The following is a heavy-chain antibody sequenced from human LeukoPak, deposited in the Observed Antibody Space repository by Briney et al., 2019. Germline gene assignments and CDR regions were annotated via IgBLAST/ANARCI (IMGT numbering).Heavy chain of an antibody. D-gene: IGHD3-3*01. CDR3: ARGLRFDDY. J-gene: IGHJ4*02. V-gene: IGHV4-34*01. CDR2: INHSGST. Sequence: SETLSLTCAVYGGSFSGYYWSWIRQPPGKGLEWIGEINHSGSTNYNPSLKSRVTISVDPSKNQFSLKLSSVTAADTAVYYCARGLRFDDYWGQGTLVTVSS. CDR1: GGSFSGYY.